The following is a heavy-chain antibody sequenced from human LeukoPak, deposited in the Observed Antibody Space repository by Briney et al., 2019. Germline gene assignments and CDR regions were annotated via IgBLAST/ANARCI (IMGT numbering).Heavy chain of an antibody. J-gene: IGHJ4*02. CDR2: IKEDESVK. D-gene: IGHD3-22*01. V-gene: IGHV3-7*05. CDR1: GFTFSNYW. Sequence: GGSLRLSCAASGFTFSNYWMSWVRQAPGKGLEWVANIKEDESVKYTVDSVKGRFTISRDNAKNSMYLQMNSLRVEDTAVYYCARSYSFGYCLDDSWGQGTLVT. CDR3: ARSYSFGYCLDDS.